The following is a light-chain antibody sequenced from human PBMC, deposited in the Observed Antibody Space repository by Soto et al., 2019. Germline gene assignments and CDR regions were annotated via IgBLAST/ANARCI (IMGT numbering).Light chain of an antibody. CDR1: SSDVGAYDY. Sequence: QSALTQPASVSGSPGQSITISCTGTSSDVGAYDYVSWYQQHPGKAPKYLIYEVSNRPSGVSDRFSGSKSGTTASLTISGLQAEDEAAYYCSSYTTTDPYVFGTGTKLTVL. V-gene: IGLV2-14*01. CDR2: EVS. CDR3: SSYTTTDPYV. J-gene: IGLJ1*01.